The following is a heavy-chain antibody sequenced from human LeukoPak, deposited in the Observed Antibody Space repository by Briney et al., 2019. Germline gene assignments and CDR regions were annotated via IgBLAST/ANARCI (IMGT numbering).Heavy chain of an antibody. Sequence: GGSLRLSCAASGFTFDDYGMSWVRQAPGKGLEWVSGINWNGGSTDYADSVKGRFTISRDNAKNSLYLQMNSLRAEDTAVYYCARDWRDSSGKFPNDAFDIWGQGTMVTVSS. CDR3: ARDWRDSSGKFPNDAFDI. D-gene: IGHD3-22*01. V-gene: IGHV3-20*04. CDR1: GFTFDDYG. J-gene: IGHJ3*02. CDR2: INWNGGST.